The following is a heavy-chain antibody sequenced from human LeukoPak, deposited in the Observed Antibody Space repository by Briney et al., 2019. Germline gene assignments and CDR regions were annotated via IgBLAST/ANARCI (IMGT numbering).Heavy chain of an antibody. V-gene: IGHV4-59*11. CDR2: VYSSGGY. J-gene: IGHJ6*03. CDR3: ARAKYSGSHYCYYMDV. Sequence: SETLSLTCTVSGGSISGHYWTWIRQPPGKGLEWIGYVYSSGGYNYSPSLNSRVTISVDTSKNQFSLKLSSVTAADTAIYYCARAKYSGSHYCYYMDVWGKGTTVTVSS. D-gene: IGHD1-26*01. CDR1: GGSISGHY.